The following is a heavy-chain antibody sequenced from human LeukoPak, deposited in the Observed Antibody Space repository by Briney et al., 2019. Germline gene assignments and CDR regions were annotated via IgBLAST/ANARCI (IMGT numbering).Heavy chain of an antibody. V-gene: IGHV3-30-3*01. CDR3: ARGGQQWPYNWFDP. CDR2: ISFDGSNK. J-gene: IGHJ5*02. Sequence: GGSLRLSCAASGFTFSSYAMHWVRQAPGKGLEWVAVISFDGSNKYYADSVKGRFTISRDNSKNTLYLQMNSLRGEDTAVYHCARGGQQWPYNWFDPWGQGTLVSVSS. D-gene: IGHD6-19*01. CDR1: GFTFSSYA.